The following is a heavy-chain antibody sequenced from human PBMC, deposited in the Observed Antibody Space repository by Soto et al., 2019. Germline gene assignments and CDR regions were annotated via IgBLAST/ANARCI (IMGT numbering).Heavy chain of an antibody. V-gene: IGHV4-34*01. CDR1: VGSFSGYY. CDR2: INHSGST. CDR3: ARAGRWYGSYHGVRYKWFDP. D-gene: IGHD2-15*01. Sequence: PSETLSLTCAVYVGSFSGYYWSWIRQPPGKGLEWIGEINHSGSTNYNPSLKSRVTISVDTSKNQFSLKLSSVTAADTAVYYCARAGRWYGSYHGVRYKWFDPWGQGTLGTSPQ. J-gene: IGHJ5*02.